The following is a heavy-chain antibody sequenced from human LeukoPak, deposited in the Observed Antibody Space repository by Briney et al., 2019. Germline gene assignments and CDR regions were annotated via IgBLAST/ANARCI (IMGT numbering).Heavy chain of an antibody. Sequence: PGGSLRLSCAAYGFTFSSYVMSWVRQAPGKGLAWVSGISGSGGSTNYADSVKGRFTLSRDNSKNTLSLQMNNLRAEDTAVYYCAKITEVRWFDPWGQGTLVTVSS. J-gene: IGHJ5*02. CDR1: GFTFSSYV. CDR2: ISGSGGST. V-gene: IGHV3-23*01. CDR3: AKITEVRWFDP.